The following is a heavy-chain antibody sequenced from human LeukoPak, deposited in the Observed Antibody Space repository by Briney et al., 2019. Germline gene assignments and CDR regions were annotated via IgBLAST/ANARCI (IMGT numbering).Heavy chain of an antibody. V-gene: IGHV1-69*01. D-gene: IGHD3-16*01. J-gene: IGHJ6*02. CDR2: INPIFGTA. CDR1: GNSISNYA. CDR3: TTRACHAGGCSSSFYYYYGLHF. Sequence: ASVKVPCKASGNSISNYAVSWVRQAPGQGFEWMGGINPIFGTADYAQKFQGRVTITADQSTSTTYMALSSLKSEDTATYYCTTRACHAGGCSSSFYYYYGLHFWGQGTTVSVSS.